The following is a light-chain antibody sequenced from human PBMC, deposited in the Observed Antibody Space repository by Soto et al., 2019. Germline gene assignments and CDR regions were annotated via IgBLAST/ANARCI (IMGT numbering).Light chain of an antibody. CDR3: QQYDDLPT. CDR2: AAS. J-gene: IGKJ5*01. CDR1: QDISHL. Sequence: DIQMTQSPSSLSASVGDRVTITCQASQDISHLLNWYQQKPGKAPKLLIYAASNLQTEVPSRLKGSGSGTDFTFTITSLQPEDIGTYYCQQYDDLPTFGQGTLLEIK. V-gene: IGKV1-33*01.